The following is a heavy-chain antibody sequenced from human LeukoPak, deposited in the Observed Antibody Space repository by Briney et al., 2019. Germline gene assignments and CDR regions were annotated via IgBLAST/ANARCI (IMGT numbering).Heavy chain of an antibody. D-gene: IGHD3-10*01. V-gene: IGHV1-2*02. CDR3: ARDGVLWFGELYSPDY. CDR1: GYTFTGYY. CDR2: INPNSGGT. J-gene: IGHJ4*02. Sequence: ASVKVSCKASGYTFTGYYMHWVRQAPGQGLEWMGWINPNSGGTNYAQKLQGRVTMTTDTSTSTAYMELRSLRSDDTAVYYCARDGVLWFGELYSPDYWGQGTLVTVSS.